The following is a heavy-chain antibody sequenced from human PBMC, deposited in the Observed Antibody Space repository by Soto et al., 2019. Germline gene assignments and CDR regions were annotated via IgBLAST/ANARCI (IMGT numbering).Heavy chain of an antibody. CDR3: ARLFYHFWSPSANGAGMDV. J-gene: IGHJ6*02. D-gene: IGHD3-3*01. CDR1: GFTFSTSG. CDR2: VSSDGGST. Sequence: GGSLRLSCSASGFTFSTSGMHWVRQAPGKGLEYVSAVSSDGGSTYYADSVKGRFSISRDNSKDTVYLQMRSLRPEDTAIYYCARLFYHFWSPSANGAGMDVWGQGTTVTVSS. V-gene: IGHV3-64D*06.